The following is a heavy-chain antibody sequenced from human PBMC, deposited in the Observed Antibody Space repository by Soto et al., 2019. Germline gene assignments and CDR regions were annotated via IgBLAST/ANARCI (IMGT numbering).Heavy chain of an antibody. J-gene: IGHJ6*02. V-gene: IGHV1-69*02. Sequence: QVQLVQSGAEVKKPGSSVRVSCKASGGTFSSNTLSWVRQAPGQGLEWMGRITPVLDMADYEQKFQDRLTITADKSTTTVYMELGSLRSEDTAIYYCARAISSGGRFSGMDVWGQGTPVTVSS. D-gene: IGHD3-16*01. CDR1: GGTFSSNT. CDR3: ARAISSGGRFSGMDV. CDR2: ITPVLDMA.